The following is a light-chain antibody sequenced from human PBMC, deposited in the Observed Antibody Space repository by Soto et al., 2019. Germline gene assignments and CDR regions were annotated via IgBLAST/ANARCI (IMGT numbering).Light chain of an antibody. J-gene: IGKJ3*01. CDR3: QQRSNWSAYT. Sequence: EIVLTQSPATLSLSPGERATLSCRASQSVSSYLAWYQQKPGQAPRLLIYDASNRATGIPARFSGSGSATDFTLTISSLVPEDSVEPYCQQRSNWSAYTFGPGTKVDIK. V-gene: IGKV3-11*01. CDR2: DAS. CDR1: QSVSSY.